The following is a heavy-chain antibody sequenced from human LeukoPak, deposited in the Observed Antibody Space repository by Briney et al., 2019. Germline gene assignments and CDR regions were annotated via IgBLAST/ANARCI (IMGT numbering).Heavy chain of an antibody. CDR3: ARGRGFYGDYVRYFDY. V-gene: IGHV1-69*06. J-gene: IGHJ4*02. Sequence: GASAKVSCKASGYTFTSYYMHWVRQAPGQGLEWMGGIMPMFGKTNYAQKLQGRVTTTADKATSTAYMELSSLRSEDTAVYYCARGRGFYGDYVRYFDYWGQGTLVTVSS. CDR2: IMPMFGKT. D-gene: IGHD4-17*01. CDR1: GYTFTSYY.